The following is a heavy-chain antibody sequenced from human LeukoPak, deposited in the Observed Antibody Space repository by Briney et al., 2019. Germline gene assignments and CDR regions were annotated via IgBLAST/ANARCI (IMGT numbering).Heavy chain of an antibody. Sequence: LRLSCAASGFTFSSYEMNWVRQAPGKGLEWIGSIYYSGSTYYNPSLKSRVTISVDTSKNQFSLKLSSVTAADTAVYYCARRGDWGQGTLVTVSS. V-gene: IGHV4-39*01. CDR2: IYYSGST. D-gene: IGHD3-16*01. CDR1: GFTFSSYE. J-gene: IGHJ4*02. CDR3: ARRGD.